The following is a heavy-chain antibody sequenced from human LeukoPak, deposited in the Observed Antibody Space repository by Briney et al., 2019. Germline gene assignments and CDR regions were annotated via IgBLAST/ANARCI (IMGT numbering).Heavy chain of an antibody. V-gene: IGHV3-20*04. J-gene: IGHJ4*02. Sequence: GGSLRLSCAASGFTFDDYGMSWVRQAPGKGLEWVSGINWNGGSTGYADSVKGRFTISRDNAKNTLYLQMNSLRAEDTAVYYCAKDSYSSGWYGYFDYWGQGTLVTVSS. CDR3: AKDSYSSGWYGYFDY. CDR1: GFTFDDYG. D-gene: IGHD6-19*01. CDR2: INWNGGST.